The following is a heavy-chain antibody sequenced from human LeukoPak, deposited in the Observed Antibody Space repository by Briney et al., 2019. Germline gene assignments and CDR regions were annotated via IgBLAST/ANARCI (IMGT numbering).Heavy chain of an antibody. Sequence: GGSLRFSCAASGFTFSNAWMSWVRQAPGKGLEWVGRIKSNTDGGTTDYAAPVKGRFTISRDDSKNTLYLQMNSLKTEDTAVYYCTTDRLVRDAFDIWGQGTMVTVSS. CDR1: GFTFSNAW. CDR3: TTDRLVRDAFDI. J-gene: IGHJ3*02. D-gene: IGHD6-19*01. CDR2: IKSNTDGGTT. V-gene: IGHV3-15*01.